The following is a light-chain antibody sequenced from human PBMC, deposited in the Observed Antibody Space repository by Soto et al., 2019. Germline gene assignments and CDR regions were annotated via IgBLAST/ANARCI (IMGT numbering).Light chain of an antibody. CDR1: QSVGSH. Sequence: EIVMTQSPATLYVSPGERATLSCRASQSVGSHFAWYQQRPGQAPRLLIYGASYRAPGIAARFSGSGSGTVFTVTISSLQYEDFAVYYCQQYDNLPPFTFGPGTKVDLK. J-gene: IGKJ3*01. V-gene: IGKV3-15*01. CDR2: GAS. CDR3: QQYDNLPPFT.